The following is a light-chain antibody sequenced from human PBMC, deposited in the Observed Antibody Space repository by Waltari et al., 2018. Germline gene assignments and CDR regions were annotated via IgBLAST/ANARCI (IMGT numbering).Light chain of an antibody. J-gene: IGLJ3*02. CDR2: DVT. CDR3: YSYAGSYTWV. V-gene: IGLV2-11*01. Sequence: QSALTQPRSVSGSPGQSVTIPCTGTSSDVGNYDSVSWYQQHPGKDPKLMIYDVTKRPSGVPDRFSGSKSGNTASLTISGLQAEDEADYYCYSYAGSYTWVFGGGTKLTVL. CDR1: SSDVGNYDS.